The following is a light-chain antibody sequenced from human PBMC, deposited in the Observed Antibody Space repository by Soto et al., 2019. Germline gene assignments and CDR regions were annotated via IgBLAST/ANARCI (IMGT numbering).Light chain of an antibody. V-gene: IGLV4-60*02. CDR2: LECSGSY. Sequence: QSVLTQSSSASASLGSSVKLTCTLSSGHSSYIIAWHQQQPGKAPRYLMKLECSGSYNKGSGVPDRFSGYSAGADRYLTVSNLQFEDEADYYCETWDSNTRVFGGGTQLTVL. J-gene: IGLJ3*02. CDR3: ETWDSNTRV. CDR1: SGHSSYI.